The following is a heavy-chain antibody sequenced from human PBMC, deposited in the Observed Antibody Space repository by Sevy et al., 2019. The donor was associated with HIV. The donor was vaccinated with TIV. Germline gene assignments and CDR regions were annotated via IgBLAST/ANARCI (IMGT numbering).Heavy chain of an antibody. V-gene: IGHV3-7*04. CDR3: ARGNSGSFDY. Sequence: GESLKISCAASGFSFSHYWMHWVRQAPGKGLEWVANIKQDESEKYYVASVKGRFTISRDNAKNSVHLQMNSLIPEDTAIYYCARGNSGSFDYWGQGTLVTVSS. CDR1: GFSFSHYW. CDR2: IKQDESEK. J-gene: IGHJ4*02. D-gene: IGHD3-22*01.